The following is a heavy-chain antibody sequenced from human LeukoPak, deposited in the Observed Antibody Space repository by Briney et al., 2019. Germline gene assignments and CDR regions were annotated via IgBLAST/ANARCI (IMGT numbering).Heavy chain of an antibody. CDR1: GFTFSSYW. J-gene: IGHJ4*02. D-gene: IGHD5-12*01. CDR3: ATDTAGYDY. Sequence: GGSLRLSCAASGFTFSSYWMSWVRQAPGKGLEWVANIKQDGSEKYYVDSVKGRFTISRDNANNLVYLQMNSLRAEDTAVYYCATDTAGYDYWGQGTQVTVSS. CDR2: IKQDGSEK. V-gene: IGHV3-7*01.